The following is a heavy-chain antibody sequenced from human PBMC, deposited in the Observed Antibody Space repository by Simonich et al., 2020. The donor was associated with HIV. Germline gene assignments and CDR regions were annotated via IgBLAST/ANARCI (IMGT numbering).Heavy chain of an antibody. J-gene: IGHJ4*02. Sequence: QVQLVQSGAEVKKPGASVKVSCKASGYTFTGNYMHWVRQAPGKGLGWRGWLIPQRGDKNYAPSFQGRVIMTRDTSINTAYMELSRLRSADTAVYYCARGPYPNYYGPGSYWGGFDYWGQGSLVTVSS. V-gene: IGHV1-2*02. D-gene: IGHD3-10*01. CDR1: GYTFTGNY. CDR2: LIPQRGDK. CDR3: ARGPYPNYYGPGSYWGGFDY.